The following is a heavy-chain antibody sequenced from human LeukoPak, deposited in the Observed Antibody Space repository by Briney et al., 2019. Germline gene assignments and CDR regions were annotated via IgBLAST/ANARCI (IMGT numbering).Heavy chain of an antibody. V-gene: IGHV1-8*01. J-gene: IGHJ6*03. CDR2: MNPNSGNT. D-gene: IGHD6-13*01. CDR1: GYTFTSYG. Sequence: ASVKVSCKASGYTFTSYGINWVRQATGQGLEWMGWMNPNSGNTGYAQKFQGRVTMTRNTSISTAYMELSSLRSEDTAVYYCSRGSIAAAGTYYYYYMDVWGKGTTVTVSS. CDR3: SRGSIAAAGTYYYYYMDV.